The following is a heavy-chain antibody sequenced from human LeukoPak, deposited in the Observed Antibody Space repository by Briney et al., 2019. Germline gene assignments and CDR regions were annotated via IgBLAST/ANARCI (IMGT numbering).Heavy chain of an antibody. Sequence: GGSLRLSCAASGFTFSSYAMHWVRQAPGKGLEWVSAISGSGGSTYYADSVKGRFTISRDNSKNTLYLQMNSLRAEDTAVYYCAKQVYAISYFDYWGQGTLVTVSS. CDR3: AKQVYAISYFDY. CDR2: ISGSGGST. CDR1: GFTFSSYA. D-gene: IGHD2-8*01. J-gene: IGHJ4*02. V-gene: IGHV3-23*01.